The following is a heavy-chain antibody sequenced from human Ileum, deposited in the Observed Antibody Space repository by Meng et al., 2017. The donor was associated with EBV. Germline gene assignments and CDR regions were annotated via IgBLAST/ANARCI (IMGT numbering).Heavy chain of an antibody. CDR3: ARQFWSSGGRDSGYK. D-gene: IGHD5-12*01. Sequence: QLQLAESGPGLVKPSETLSLTCPVSGGSISGGAMYFWAWIRQSPGKGLEWIGSMYYTGTSYYNPSLKSRLTMSLDTSMNHFSLRLSSVTDADTAVYYCARQFWSSGGRDSGYKWGPGTLVTVSS. CDR1: GGSISGGAMYF. J-gene: IGHJ4*02. CDR2: MYYTGTS. V-gene: IGHV4-39*02.